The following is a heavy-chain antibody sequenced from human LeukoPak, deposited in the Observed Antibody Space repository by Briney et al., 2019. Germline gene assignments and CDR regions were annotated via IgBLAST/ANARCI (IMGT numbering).Heavy chain of an antibody. Sequence: PGGSLRLSCAASGITFSSYDMHWVRQAPGKGLEWVAIISYDGYNKYYADSVKGRFSISRDNSKNTLYLQMNSLRAEDTAVYYCAAWYSGTYRVDYWGQGTLVTVSS. CDR3: AAWYSGTYRVDY. CDR2: ISYDGYNK. D-gene: IGHD1-26*01. V-gene: IGHV3-30-3*01. J-gene: IGHJ4*02. CDR1: GITFSSYD.